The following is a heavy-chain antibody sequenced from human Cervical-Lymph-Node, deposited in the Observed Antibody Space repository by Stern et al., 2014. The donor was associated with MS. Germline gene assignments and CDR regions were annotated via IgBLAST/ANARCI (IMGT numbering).Heavy chain of an antibody. CDR2: FDPEDGVT. Sequence: QVQLVQSGAEVKKPGASVKVSCKVSGYTLTELSMHWARQAPGKGLEWMGGFDPEDGVTIYAQKFQGRVTMTEDTSPDTAHMELSSLRSEDTSVYYCATDRDDFRSGYSAPTKGYGLDVWGQGTTVTVTS. V-gene: IGHV1-24*01. CDR3: ATDRDDFRSGYSAPTKGYGLDV. CDR1: GYTLTELS. J-gene: IGHJ6*02. D-gene: IGHD3-3*01.